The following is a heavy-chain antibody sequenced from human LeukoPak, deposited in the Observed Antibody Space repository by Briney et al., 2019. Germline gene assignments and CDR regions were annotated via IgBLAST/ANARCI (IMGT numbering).Heavy chain of an antibody. J-gene: IGHJ4*02. CDR1: GFTFSSYA. D-gene: IGHD3-22*01. CDR2: ISGSGGST. Sequence: GGSLRLSCAASGFTFSSYAMGWVRQAPGKGLEWVSAISGSGGSTYYADSVKGRFTISRDNSKNTLYLQMNSLRAEDTAVYYCAKDLRGYYDSSGYPPTPSLFDYWGQGTLVTVSS. V-gene: IGHV3-23*01. CDR3: AKDLRGYYDSSGYPPTPSLFDY.